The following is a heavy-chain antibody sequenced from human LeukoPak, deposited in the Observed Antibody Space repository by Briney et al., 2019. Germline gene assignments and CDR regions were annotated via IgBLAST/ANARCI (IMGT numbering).Heavy chain of an antibody. D-gene: IGHD6-13*01. CDR2: IYYSGST. CDR1: GGSISSSSYY. CDR3: ARDVSYSSSWYGGNWFDP. V-gene: IGHV4-39*07. Sequence: PSETLSLTCTVSGGSISSSSYYWGWIRQPPGKGLEWIGSIYYSGSTYYNPSLKSRVTMSIDTSNNQFSLRLRFVTAADTAVYYCARDVSYSSSWYGGNWFDPWGQGTLVTVSS. J-gene: IGHJ5*02.